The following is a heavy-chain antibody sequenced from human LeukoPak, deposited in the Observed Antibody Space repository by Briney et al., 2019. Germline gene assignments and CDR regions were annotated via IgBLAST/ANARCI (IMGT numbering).Heavy chain of an antibody. CDR1: GYTFTGYY. D-gene: IGHD6-19*01. J-gene: IGHJ3*02. Sequence: ASVKVSCKASGYTFTGYYMHWVRQAPGQGLEWMGWINPNSGGINYAQKFQGRVTVTRDTSISTAYMELSRLRSDDTAVYYCARPKYSSGWYDDAFDIWGQGTMVTVSS. CDR3: ARPKYSSGWYDDAFDI. V-gene: IGHV1-2*02. CDR2: INPNSGGI.